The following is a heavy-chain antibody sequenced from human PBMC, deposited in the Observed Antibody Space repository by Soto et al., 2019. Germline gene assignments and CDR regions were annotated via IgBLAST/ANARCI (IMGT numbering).Heavy chain of an antibody. D-gene: IGHD6-13*01. CDR1: GGSFSGYY. CDR2: INHSGST. CDR3: ARGRYGYSSSWYGRTMRNWFDP. V-gene: IGHV4-34*01. Sequence: KTSETLSLTCAVYGGSFSGYYWSWIRQPPGKGLEWIGEINHSGSTNYNPSLKSRVTISVDTSKNQFSLKLSSVTAADTAVYYCARGRYGYSSSWYGRTMRNWFDPWGQGTLVTVSS. J-gene: IGHJ5*02.